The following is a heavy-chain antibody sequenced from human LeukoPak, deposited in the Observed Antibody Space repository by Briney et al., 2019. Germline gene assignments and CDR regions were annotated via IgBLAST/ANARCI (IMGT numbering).Heavy chain of an antibody. D-gene: IGHD3-3*02. V-gene: IGHV3-23*01. Sequence: GGSLRLSCAASGFTFSSYAMSWVRQAPGKGLEWVSAISGSGGSTYYADSVKGRFTISRDNSKNTLYLQMNSLRAEGTAVYYCAKDHIFGVVILLFDYWGQGTLVTVSS. CDR3: AKDHIFGVVILLFDY. CDR1: GFTFSSYA. J-gene: IGHJ4*02. CDR2: ISGSGGST.